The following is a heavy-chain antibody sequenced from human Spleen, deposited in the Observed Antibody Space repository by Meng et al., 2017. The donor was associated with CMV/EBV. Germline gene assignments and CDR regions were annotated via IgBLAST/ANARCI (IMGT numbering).Heavy chain of an antibody. D-gene: IGHD3-3*01. Sequence: SGLTFDDYGMIWVRQGPGKGLEWVSGSNWNGGSTGYAASVKGRFTIFRDNDKKFLYLQMKSLRSEDTALYYCARDPGFGVATGGDYWGQGTLVTVSS. CDR1: GLTFDDYG. CDR2: SNWNGGST. CDR3: ARDPGFGVATGGDY. V-gene: IGHV3-20*03. J-gene: IGHJ4*02.